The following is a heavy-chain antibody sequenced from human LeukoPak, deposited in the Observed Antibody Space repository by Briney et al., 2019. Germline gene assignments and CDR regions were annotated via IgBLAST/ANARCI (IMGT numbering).Heavy chain of an antibody. Sequence: GGSLRPSCAASGFTFSSYEMNWVRQAPGKGLEWVSYISSSGSTIYYADSVKGRFTISRDNAKKSLSLQMNSLRAEDTAVYYCARDGDTVLTRGYYYYMDVWGKGTTLTVSS. CDR3: ARDGDTVLTRGYYYYMDV. V-gene: IGHV3-48*03. CDR1: GFTFSSYE. D-gene: IGHD4-23*01. J-gene: IGHJ6*03. CDR2: ISSSGSTI.